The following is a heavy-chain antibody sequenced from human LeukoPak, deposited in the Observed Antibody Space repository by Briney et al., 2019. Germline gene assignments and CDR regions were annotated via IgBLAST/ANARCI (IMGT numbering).Heavy chain of an antibody. V-gene: IGHV3-23*01. CDR2: ISPSGDIT. J-gene: IGHJ4*02. CDR1: GFTFSNHG. D-gene: IGHD6-19*01. CDR3: AMVSGWADY. Sequence: PGGSLRLSCAASGFTFSNHGMNWVRQAPGKGLEWVSGISPSGDITYYADSVKGRFTISRDNSKNTLYLQMNSLRAEDTAVYYCAMVSGWADYWGQGTLVTVSS.